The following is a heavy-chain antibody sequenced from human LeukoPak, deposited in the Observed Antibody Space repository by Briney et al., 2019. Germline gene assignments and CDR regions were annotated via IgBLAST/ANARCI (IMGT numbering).Heavy chain of an antibody. CDR3: ASGIVVVPAAMVSFDY. CDR2: ISTYNGNT. D-gene: IGHD2-2*01. CDR1: GYTFTSYG. V-gene: IGHV1-18*01. J-gene: IGHJ4*02. Sequence: ASVKVSCKASGYTFTSYGISWVRQAPGQGLEWMGWISTYNGNTNYAQKLQGRVTTTTDTSTSTAYMEVRSLRSDDTAVYYCASGIVVVPAAMVSFDYWGQGTLVTVSS.